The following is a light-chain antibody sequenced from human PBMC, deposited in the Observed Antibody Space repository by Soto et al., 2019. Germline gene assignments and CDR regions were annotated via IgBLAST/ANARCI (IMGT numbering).Light chain of an antibody. CDR3: CSYAGSYSLRV. CDR1: DSDIGRYDY. V-gene: IGLV2-11*01. CDR2: DVS. Sequence: QSALTQPRSVAGSPGQSVTISCTGTDSDIGRYDYVSWYQQHPGKAPKLLIYDVSQRPSGVPDRFSGSKSGNTASLTISGLQTDDEADHFCCSYAGSYSLRVFGIGTKLTVL. J-gene: IGLJ1*01.